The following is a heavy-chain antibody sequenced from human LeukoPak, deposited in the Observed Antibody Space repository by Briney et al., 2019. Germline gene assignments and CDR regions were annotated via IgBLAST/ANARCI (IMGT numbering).Heavy chain of an antibody. CDR3: AKSSGYNSRGWFDP. V-gene: IGHV3-30*02. D-gene: IGHD6-13*01. CDR2: IRYDGSNK. Sequence: GGSLRLSCAASGFTVSSNYMSWVRQAPGKGLEWVAFIRYDGSNKYYADSVKGRFTISRDNSKNTLYLQMNSLRAEDTAIYHCAKSSGYNSRGWFDPWGQGTLVTVSS. J-gene: IGHJ5*02. CDR1: GFTVSSNY.